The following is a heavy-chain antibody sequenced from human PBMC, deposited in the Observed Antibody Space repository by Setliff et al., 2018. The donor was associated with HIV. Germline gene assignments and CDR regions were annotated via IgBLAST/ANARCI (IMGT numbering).Heavy chain of an antibody. J-gene: IGHJ4*02. V-gene: IGHV4-61*02. CDR3: ACAAAGNTVPFDL. CDR1: DSGTYY. CDR2: VSSRGDT. Sequence: LSLTCTVSDSGTYYWSWIRQPAGKGLEWIGRVSSRGDTNYTPSLKSRVTMSVDTSKNQFSLKLTSVTASDTAVYYCACAAAGNTVPFDLWGQGSPVTVSS. D-gene: IGHD4-17*01.